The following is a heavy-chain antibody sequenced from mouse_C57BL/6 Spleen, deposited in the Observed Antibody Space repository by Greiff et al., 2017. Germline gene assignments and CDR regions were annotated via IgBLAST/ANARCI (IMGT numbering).Heavy chain of an antibody. Sequence: EVKLVESGGGLVKPGGSLTLSCAASGFTFTDYGMHWVRQAPEQGLEWVAYISSGSSTIYYAHTVQGRFTISRDNAKNTLFLQMTIVSSEDTAMDYCAMRDSIDYWGQGTSVTVSS. CDR1: GFTFTDYG. CDR3: AMRDSIDY. J-gene: IGHJ4*01. V-gene: IGHV5-17*01. CDR2: ISSGSSTI.